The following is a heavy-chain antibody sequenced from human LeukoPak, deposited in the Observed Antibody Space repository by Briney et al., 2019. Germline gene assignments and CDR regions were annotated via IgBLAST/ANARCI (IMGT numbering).Heavy chain of an antibody. CDR3: VREVQLWRQNMYFYYMDA. CDR1: GDSPTYYY. Sequence: PSETLSLTCRFSGDSPTYYYWTWIRQPAGKGLEWIGRIFSTGSTNYNPPLQSRVTISVDKSKNQFSLRLSSVTAADTAVYFCVREVQLWRQNMYFYYMDAWGKGTTVIVSS. J-gene: IGHJ6*03. D-gene: IGHD3-16*01. V-gene: IGHV4-4*07. CDR2: IFSTGST.